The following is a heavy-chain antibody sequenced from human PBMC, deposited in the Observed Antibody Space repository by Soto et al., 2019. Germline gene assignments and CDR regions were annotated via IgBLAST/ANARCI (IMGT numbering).Heavy chain of an antibody. CDR3: AKVYSIFGVVGNFDY. CDR2: ISGSGGST. CDR1: GFTFSSYA. J-gene: IGHJ4*02. D-gene: IGHD3-3*01. V-gene: IGHV3-23*01. Sequence: PGGSLRLSCAASGFTFSSYAMSWVRQAPGKGLEWVSAISGSGGSTYYADSVKGRFTISRDNSKNTLYLQMNSLRAEDTAVYYCAKVYSIFGVVGNFDYWGQGTLVTVSS.